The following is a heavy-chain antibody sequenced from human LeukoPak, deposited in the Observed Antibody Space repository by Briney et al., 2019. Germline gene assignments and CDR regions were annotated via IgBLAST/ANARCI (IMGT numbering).Heavy chain of an antibody. CDR3: AELGITMIGGV. J-gene: IGHJ6*04. CDR2: ISSSGSTI. V-gene: IGHV3-11*04. Sequence: GGSLRLSCAASGFTFSNAWMSWVRQAPGKGLEWVSYISSSGSTIYYADSVKGRFTISRDNAKNSLYLQMDSLRAEDTAVYYCAELGITMIGGVWGKGTTVTISS. D-gene: IGHD3-10*02. CDR1: GFTFSNAW.